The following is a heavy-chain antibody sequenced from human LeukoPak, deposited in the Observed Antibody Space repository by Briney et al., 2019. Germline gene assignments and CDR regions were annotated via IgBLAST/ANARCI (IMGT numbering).Heavy chain of an antibody. CDR1: GGSISSYY. D-gene: IGHD6-19*01. Sequence: SETLSLTCTVSGGSISSYYWSWIRQPAGKGLEWIGRIYTSGSTNYNPSLKSRVTMSVDTSKNKISLKLRSVTAADTAVYYCEGHSSGPRYYFDYWGQGTLVTVSS. CDR3: EGHSSGPRYYFDY. CDR2: IYTSGST. J-gene: IGHJ4*02. V-gene: IGHV4-4*07.